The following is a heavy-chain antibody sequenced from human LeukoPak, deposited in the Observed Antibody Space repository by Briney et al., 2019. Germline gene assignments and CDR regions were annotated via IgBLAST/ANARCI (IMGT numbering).Heavy chain of an antibody. J-gene: IGHJ5*02. CDR3: ARDGAYCGGDCYSFGWFDP. Sequence: PGRSLRLSCAPSGFTFSSYSINWVRQAPGNGLEWVSSISSSSSYIYYADSVKGRFTISRDNAKNSLYLQMNSLRAEDTAVYYCARDGAYCGGDCYSFGWFDPWGQGTLVTVSS. V-gene: IGHV3-21*01. D-gene: IGHD2-21*02. CDR1: GFTFSSYS. CDR2: ISSSSSYI.